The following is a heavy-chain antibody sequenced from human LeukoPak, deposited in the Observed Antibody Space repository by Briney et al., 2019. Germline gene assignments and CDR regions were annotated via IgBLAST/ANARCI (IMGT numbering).Heavy chain of an antibody. Sequence: PGGSLRPSCAASGFTFSSYAMHWVRQAPGKGLEWVAVISYDGSNKYYADSVKGRFTISRDNSKNTLYLQMNSLRAEDTAVYYCARAGGEGIAARIDYWGQGTLVTVSS. V-gene: IGHV3-30*01. CDR1: GFTFSSYA. D-gene: IGHD6-6*01. CDR2: ISYDGSNK. CDR3: ARAGGEGIAARIDY. J-gene: IGHJ4*02.